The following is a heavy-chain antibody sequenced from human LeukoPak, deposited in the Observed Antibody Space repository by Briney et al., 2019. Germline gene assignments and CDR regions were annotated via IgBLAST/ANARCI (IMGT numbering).Heavy chain of an antibody. CDR2: ISGSGGST. CDR3: AKDTTVTTGLFDY. Sequence: GSLRLSCAASGFTVSSNYMSWVRQAPGKGLEWVSAISGSGGSTYYADSVKGRFTISRDNSKNTLYLQMNSLRAEDTAVYYCAKDTTVTTGLFDYWGQGTLVTVSS. D-gene: IGHD4-11*01. CDR1: GFTVSSNY. J-gene: IGHJ4*02. V-gene: IGHV3-23*01.